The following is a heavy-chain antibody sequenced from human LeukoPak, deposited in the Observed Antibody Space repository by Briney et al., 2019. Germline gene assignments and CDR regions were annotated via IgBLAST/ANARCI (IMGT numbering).Heavy chain of an antibody. V-gene: IGHV4-59*08. J-gene: IGHJ3*02. Sequence: PSETLSLTCAVSGDSISNCYWSWIRQPPGKGLEWIGYIYYSDNTDYNPSLKSRVSISVDTSKNQFSLKLSSVTAADTAVYYCARHVGNSWYVAFDIWGQGTLVTVSS. CDR2: IYYSDNT. CDR1: GDSISNCY. CDR3: ARHVGNSWYVAFDI. D-gene: IGHD6-13*01.